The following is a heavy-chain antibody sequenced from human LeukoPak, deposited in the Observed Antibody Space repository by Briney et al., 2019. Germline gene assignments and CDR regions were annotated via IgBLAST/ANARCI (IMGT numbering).Heavy chain of an antibody. J-gene: IGHJ4*02. Sequence: SETLSLTCTVSGGSITSNSHNWGWIRQPPGKGLEWIGSIYFSEYTYDNPSLKSRVTISVDTSKNQFSLKLSSVTAADTAVYYCARGAVDTAMEDWGQGTLVTVSS. CDR2: IYFSEYT. CDR3: ARGAVDTAMED. CDR1: GGSITSNSHN. V-gene: IGHV4-39*07. D-gene: IGHD5-18*01.